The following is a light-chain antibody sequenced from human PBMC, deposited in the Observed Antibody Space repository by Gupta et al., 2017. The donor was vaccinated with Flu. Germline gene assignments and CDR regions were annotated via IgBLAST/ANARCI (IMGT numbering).Light chain of an antibody. J-gene: IGKJ1*01. V-gene: IGKV1-5*03. CDR1: QSVRNW. Sequence: DIQMTQSPSTLSASVGDRVAFTCRASQSVRNWLAWYQQKPGKAPKLLIYQASRLDSGLPSRFSGSGSATDFTLTISSLHPDDSAIYWCHQENMDPWTFGQGTKVEIK. CDR2: QAS. CDR3: HQENMDPWT.